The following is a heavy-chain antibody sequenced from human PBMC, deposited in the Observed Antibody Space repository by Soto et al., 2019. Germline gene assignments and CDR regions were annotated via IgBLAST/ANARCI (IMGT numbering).Heavy chain of an antibody. J-gene: IGHJ4*02. CDR3: ARGPDYSNFGYFDY. Sequence: QVQLVESGGGVVQPGRSLRLSCAASGFTFSSHAMNWVRQAPGKGLVWVALIWNAGNNKYYADAGSVKGRFTISRDNSRNTLYLEMNSVRADDTGVYYCARGPDYSNFGYFDYWGQGTLVTVSS. CDR2: IWNAGNNK. CDR1: GFTFSSHA. D-gene: IGHD4-4*01. V-gene: IGHV3-33*01.